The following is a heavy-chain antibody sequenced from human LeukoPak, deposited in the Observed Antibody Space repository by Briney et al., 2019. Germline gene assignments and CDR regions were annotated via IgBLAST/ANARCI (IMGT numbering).Heavy chain of an antibody. J-gene: IGHJ5*02. CDR2: IYYSGST. D-gene: IGHD6-19*01. CDR1: GGSISSSSYY. V-gene: IGHV4-39*01. Sequence: PSETLSLTCTVSGGSISSSSYYWGWIRQPPGKGLEWIGSIYYSGSTYYNPSLKSRVTISVDTSKNQFSLKLSSVTAADTAVYYCARQQANFGYSSGWYPNWFDPWDQGTLVTVSS. CDR3: ARQQANFGYSSGWYPNWFDP.